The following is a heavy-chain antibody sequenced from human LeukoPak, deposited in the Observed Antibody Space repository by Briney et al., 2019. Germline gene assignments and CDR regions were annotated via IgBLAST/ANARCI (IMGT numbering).Heavy chain of an antibody. J-gene: IGHJ6*03. D-gene: IGHD2-15*01. CDR1: GFSFRTGGVG. CDR3: AHTSKYCSGDNCYPYYYYYYMDL. V-gene: IGHV2-5*02. Sequence: SGPTLVKPTQTLTLTCTFSGFSFRTGGVGVGWIRQPPGKALEWLAFIYWDDDERYSPSLERRLTITRDISTNQVELIMTNMDPADTATYYCAHTSKYCSGDNCYPYYYYYYMDLWGEGTTITVSS. CDR2: IYWDDDE.